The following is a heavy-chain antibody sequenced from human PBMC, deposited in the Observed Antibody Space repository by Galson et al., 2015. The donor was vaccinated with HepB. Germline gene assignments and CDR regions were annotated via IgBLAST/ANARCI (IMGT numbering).Heavy chain of an antibody. Sequence: SLRLSCAASGFTFSTYAMSWVRQAPGKGLEWVSIISNSGGSTYYADSVKGRFTISRDNSKNTLYLQMNSLRAGDTAVYYCARGAYSSAFDPWGQGTLVTVSS. CDR3: ARGAYSSAFDP. CDR2: ISNSGGST. V-gene: IGHV3-23*01. CDR1: GFTFSTYA. J-gene: IGHJ5*02. D-gene: IGHD6-25*01.